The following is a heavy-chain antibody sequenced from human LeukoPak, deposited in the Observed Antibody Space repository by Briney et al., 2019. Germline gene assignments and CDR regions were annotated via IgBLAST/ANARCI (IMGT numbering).Heavy chain of an antibody. V-gene: IGHV4-61*02. Sequence: PSETLSLTCTVSGGSISSGSYYWSWIRQPAGKGLEWIGRIYTSGSTNYNPSLKSRVTTSVDTSKNQFSLKLSSVTAADTAVYYCARDRIYGSGSDHFDYWGQGTLVTVSS. CDR2: IYTSGST. CDR3: ARDRIYGSGSDHFDY. D-gene: IGHD3-10*01. CDR1: GGSISSGSYY. J-gene: IGHJ4*02.